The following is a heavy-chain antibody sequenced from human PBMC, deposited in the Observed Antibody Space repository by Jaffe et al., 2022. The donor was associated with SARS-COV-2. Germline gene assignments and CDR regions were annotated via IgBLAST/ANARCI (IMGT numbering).Heavy chain of an antibody. Sequence: QVQLVQSGAEVKKPGSSVKVSCKASGGTFSSYAISWVRQAPGQGLEWMGGIIPIFGTANYAQKFQGRVTITADESTSTAYMELSSLRSEDTAVYYCARDKGGVYGDYRSDAFDIWGQGTMVTVSS. V-gene: IGHV1-69*01. CDR3: ARDKGGVYGDYRSDAFDI. J-gene: IGHJ3*02. D-gene: IGHD4-17*01. CDR2: IIPIFGTA. CDR1: GGTFSSYA.